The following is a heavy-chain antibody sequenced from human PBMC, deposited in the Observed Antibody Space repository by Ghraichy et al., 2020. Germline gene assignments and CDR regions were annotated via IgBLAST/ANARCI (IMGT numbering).Heavy chain of an antibody. Sequence: GGSLRLSCAASGFTFSSYAMSWVRQAPGKGLEWVSAISGSGGSTYYADSVKGRFTISRDNSKNTLYLQMNSLRAEDTAVYYCAKDLRLLSSQFCSGGSCSLNRMDVWGQGTTVTVSS. CDR2: ISGSGGST. CDR3: AKDLRLLSSQFCSGGSCSLNRMDV. J-gene: IGHJ6*02. D-gene: IGHD2-15*01. V-gene: IGHV3-23*01. CDR1: GFTFSSYA.